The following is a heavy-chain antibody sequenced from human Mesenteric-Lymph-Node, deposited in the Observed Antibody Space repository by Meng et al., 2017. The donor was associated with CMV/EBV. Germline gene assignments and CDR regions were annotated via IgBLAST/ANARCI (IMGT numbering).Heavy chain of an antibody. J-gene: IGHJ4*02. Sequence: TCAVAGGSISSGGYSWSWIRQPPGKGLEWIGYIYHSGSTYYNPSLKSRVTISVDRSKNQFSLKLSSVTAADTAVYYCARDQGGGFGYWGQGTLVTVSS. V-gene: IGHV4-30-2*01. CDR1: GGSISSGGYS. D-gene: IGHD2-15*01. CDR2: IYHSGST. CDR3: ARDQGGGFGY.